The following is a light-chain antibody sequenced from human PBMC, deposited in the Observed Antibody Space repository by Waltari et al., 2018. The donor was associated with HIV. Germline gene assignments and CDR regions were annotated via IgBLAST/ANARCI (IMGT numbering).Light chain of an antibody. Sequence: QSVLTQPPSVSAAPGQTVTIPCPGSSSTLANDYVSWYQPVPGAAPKLLIYDNNKRPSGIPDRFSGSKSGTSATLDITGLQTGDEADYYCGTWDPRLSVGVFGGGTKLTVL. CDR2: DNN. CDR1: SSTLANDY. J-gene: IGLJ2*01. V-gene: IGLV1-51*01. CDR3: GTWDPRLSVGV.